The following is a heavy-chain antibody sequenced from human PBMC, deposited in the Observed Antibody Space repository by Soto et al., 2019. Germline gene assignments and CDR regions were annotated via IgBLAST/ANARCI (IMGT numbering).Heavy chain of an antibody. J-gene: IGHJ6*02. CDR3: AGHSSGVPGYYYGMDV. Sequence: QVQLVQSGAEVKKPGSSVKVSCKASGGTFSSYAISWVRQAPGQGLEWMGGIIPIFDTADYARKFQGRVTITADESTNTAYMELSSLRSEDTAVYYCAGHSSGVPGYYYGMDVWGQGTTVTGS. D-gene: IGHD3-22*01. CDR2: IIPIFDTA. V-gene: IGHV1-69*12. CDR1: GGTFSSYA.